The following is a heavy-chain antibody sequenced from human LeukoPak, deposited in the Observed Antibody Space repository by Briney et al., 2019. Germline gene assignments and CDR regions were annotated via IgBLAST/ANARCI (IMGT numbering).Heavy chain of an antibody. CDR2: VYHSGKS. V-gene: IGHV4-38-2*01. CDR3: ARHPSDWYDVRNNWFDP. D-gene: IGHD1-1*01. Sequence: SETLSLTCGVSGYSISSGYYWVWIRQPPGKGLEWIGRVYHSGKSYYNPSLKSRVTMSVNTSRNQFSLKLSSVTAADTAVYCCARHPSDWYDVRNNWFDPWGQGILVTVSS. J-gene: IGHJ5*02. CDR1: GYSISSGYY.